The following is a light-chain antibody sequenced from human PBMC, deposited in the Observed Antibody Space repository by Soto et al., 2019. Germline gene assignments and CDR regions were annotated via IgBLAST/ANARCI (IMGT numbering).Light chain of an antibody. CDR1: QSIRTN. CDR3: QQYNDWPPLT. V-gene: IGKV3-15*01. CDR2: DAS. J-gene: IGKJ4*01. Sequence: EIVMTQSPATVSVSPGERATLSCRASQSIRTNVAWYQQKPGQALRLLIYDASTRATSLSSRFSASGSGTEFTLTISSLQSEDVATYYCQQYNDWPPLTFGGGTRLEI.